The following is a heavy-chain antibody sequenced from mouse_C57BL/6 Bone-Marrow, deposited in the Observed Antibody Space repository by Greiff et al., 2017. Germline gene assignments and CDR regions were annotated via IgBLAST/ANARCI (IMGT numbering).Heavy chain of an antibody. Sequence: VQLQQSGAELVRPGASVTLSCTASGFNIKDDYMHWVKQGPEQGLEWIGWIDPENGDAEYASMFQGKATITADTSSNTAYLQLSSLTSEDTAVYDCTMCYGSSGYFDYWGQGTTLTVSS. CDR3: TMCYGSSGYFDY. CDR1: GFNIKDDY. V-gene: IGHV14-4*01. CDR2: IDPENGDA. D-gene: IGHD1-1*01. J-gene: IGHJ2*01.